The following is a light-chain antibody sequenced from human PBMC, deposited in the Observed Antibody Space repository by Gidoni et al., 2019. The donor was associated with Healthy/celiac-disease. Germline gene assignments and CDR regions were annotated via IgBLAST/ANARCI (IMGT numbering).Light chain of an antibody. CDR2: KAS. J-gene: IGKJ1*01. V-gene: IGKV1-5*03. CDR3: QQYNSYWET. Sequence: DIQMTQSPSTLSASVGDRVTITCRASQSISSWLAWYQQKPGKAPKLLIYKASSLESGVPSRFSVSGSGTEFSLTISSLQPDDFATYYCQQYNSYWETFGQGTKVEIK. CDR1: QSISSW.